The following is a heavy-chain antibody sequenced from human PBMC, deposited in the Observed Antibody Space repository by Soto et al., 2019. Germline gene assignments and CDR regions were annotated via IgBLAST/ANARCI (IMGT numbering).Heavy chain of an antibody. CDR2: IYFSGGT. V-gene: IGHV4-31*03. CDR1: GGFISSGGYY. D-gene: IGHD3-16*02. CDR3: AAAHVWGTYRG. J-gene: IGHJ4*02. Sequence: QVQLQESGPGLAKPSQTLSLTCTVSGGFISSGGYYWSWIRQHPGKGLEWIGYIYFSGGTYYNPSLKSRFIISVDPSKNQCSLKMSSVTAADTAVYYCAAAHVWGTYRGWGQGTLVTVSS.